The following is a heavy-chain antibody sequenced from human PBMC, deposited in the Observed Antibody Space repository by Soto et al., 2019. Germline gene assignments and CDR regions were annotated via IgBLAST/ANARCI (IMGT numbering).Heavy chain of an antibody. Sequence: QVQLVQSGAEVKKPGSSVKVSCKASGGTFSSYAISWVRQAPGQGLEWMVGIIPIFGTANYAQKFQGRVTITANESTITAYMELSSLRSEDTAVYYWARGGLMVRGPNHWGFDYWGQGTLVTVSS. CDR3: ARGGLMVRGPNHWGFDY. J-gene: IGHJ4*02. V-gene: IGHV1-69*01. D-gene: IGHD3-10*01. CDR1: GGTFSSYA. CDR2: IIPIFGTA.